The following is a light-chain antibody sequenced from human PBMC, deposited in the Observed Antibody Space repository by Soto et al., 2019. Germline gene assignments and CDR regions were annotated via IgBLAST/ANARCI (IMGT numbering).Light chain of an antibody. CDR2: EVS. Sequence: QSVLTQPPSASGSPGQSVTISCTGTSSDVGGYNYVSWYQQHPGKAPKLMIYEVSKRPSGVPDRFSGSKSGNTASLTVSGLQAEDEDDYYCSSYAGSNDVFGTGTEVTVL. V-gene: IGLV2-8*01. CDR1: SSDVGGYNY. J-gene: IGLJ1*01. CDR3: SSYAGSNDV.